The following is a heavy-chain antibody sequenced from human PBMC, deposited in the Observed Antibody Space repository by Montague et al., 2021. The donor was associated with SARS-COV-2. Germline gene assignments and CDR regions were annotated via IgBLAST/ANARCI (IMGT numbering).Heavy chain of an antibody. CDR3: ASLTLGYCSSTSCYSDWFDP. CDR2: IYYRGST. D-gene: IGHD2-2*02. Sequence: SETLSLTCTVPGGSLSSDYWSWIRQPPGKGLEWIGYIYYRGSTNYNPSLKSRVTISVDTSKNQFSLKLSSVTAADTAVYYCASLTLGYCSSTSCYSDWFDPWGQGTLVTVSS. CDR1: GGSLSSDY. V-gene: IGHV4-59*12. J-gene: IGHJ5*02.